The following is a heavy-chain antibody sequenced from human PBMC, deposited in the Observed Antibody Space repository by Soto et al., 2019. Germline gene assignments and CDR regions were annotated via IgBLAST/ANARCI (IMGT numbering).Heavy chain of an antibody. CDR3: AKDMGPEYYDFWSGYYLGYYGMDV. CDR2: ISYDGSNK. CDR1: GFTFSSYG. V-gene: IGHV3-30*18. J-gene: IGHJ6*02. D-gene: IGHD3-3*01. Sequence: GGSLRLSCAASGFTFSSYGMHWVRQAPGKGLEWVAVISYDGSNKYYADSVKGRFTISRDNSKNTLYLQMNSLRAEDTAVYYGAKDMGPEYYDFWSGYYLGYYGMDVWGQGTTVTVSS.